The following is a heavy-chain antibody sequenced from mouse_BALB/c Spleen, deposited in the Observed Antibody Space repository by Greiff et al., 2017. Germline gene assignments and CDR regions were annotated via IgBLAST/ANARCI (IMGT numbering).Heavy chain of an antibody. CDR1: GYAFTNYL. CDR2: INPGGGGT. CDR3: ARTITTVVAWYIEV. D-gene: IGHD1-1*01. J-gene: IGHJ1*01. Sequence: VQLQQSGAELVRPGTSVKVSCKASGYAFTNYLIEWVKQRPGQGLEWIGVINPGGGGTNYNEKFKGKATLTADKSSSTAYMQLSSLTSDDSAVYFCARTITTVVAWYIEVWGEGTTVTVSS. V-gene: IGHV1-54*01.